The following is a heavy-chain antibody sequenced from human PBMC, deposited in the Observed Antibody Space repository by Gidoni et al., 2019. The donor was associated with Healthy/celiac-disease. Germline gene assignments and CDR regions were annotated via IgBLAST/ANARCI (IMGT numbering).Heavy chain of an antibody. V-gene: IGHV3-21*01. CDR3: ARDRRVWSGPQHNWFDP. J-gene: IGHJ5*02. CDR2: ISSSSSYI. D-gene: IGHD3-3*01. CDR1: GFTFSSYS. Sequence: EVQLVESGGGLVKPGGSLRLSCAASGFTFSSYSMNWVRQAPGKGLEWVSSISSSSSYIYYADSVKGRFTISRDNAKNSLYLQMNSLRAEDTAVYYCARDRRVWSGPQHNWFDPWGQGTLVTVSS.